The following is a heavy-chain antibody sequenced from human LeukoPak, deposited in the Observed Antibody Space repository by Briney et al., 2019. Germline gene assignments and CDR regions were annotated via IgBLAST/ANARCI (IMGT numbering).Heavy chain of an antibody. CDR3: TQLSRGF. CDR1: GFTLSDLW. V-gene: IGHV3-15*01. D-gene: IGHD3-22*01. J-gene: IGHJ4*02. Sequence: GGSLRLSCVASGFTLSDLWMSWVRQAPGRGLECVGRLRPKGEDGATGYTVPRSDRFTVSRDDSKNTMYLEMRNLKTEDTGLYYCTQLSRGFWGQGTQVTVSS. CDR2: LRPKGEDGAT.